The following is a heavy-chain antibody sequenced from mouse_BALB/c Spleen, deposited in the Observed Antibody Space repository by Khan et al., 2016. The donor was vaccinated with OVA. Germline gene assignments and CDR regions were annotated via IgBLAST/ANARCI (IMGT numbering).Heavy chain of an antibody. CDR1: GYTFTSYW. Sequence: QVQLKQSGAELVRPGASVKLSCKASGYTFTSYWMNWVKQRPGQGLEWIGMIDPSDSETHYNQMFKDKATLTVDKSSSTAYMQLSSLTSEDSVVYYCTRREKYGYDPSWFAYWGQGTLVTVSA. D-gene: IGHD2-2*01. CDR2: IDPSDSET. J-gene: IGHJ3*01. V-gene: IGHV1-61*01. CDR3: TRREKYGYDPSWFAY.